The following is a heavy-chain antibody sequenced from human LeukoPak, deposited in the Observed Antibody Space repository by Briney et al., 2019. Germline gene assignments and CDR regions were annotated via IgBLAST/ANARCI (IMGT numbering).Heavy chain of an antibody. CDR1: GFTFGDHY. CDR2: ISGNGETS. J-gene: IGHJ4*02. D-gene: IGHD1-26*01. Sequence: GGSLRLSCAASGFTFGDHYMSWLRRAPGKGLEWLSHISGNGETSYKSLKGRFTISRDKGKSTLYLQMNSLRVEATAIYYCARYSDSSNKIDYWGQGTLVTVSS. V-gene: IGHV3-11*01. CDR3: ARYSDSSNKIDY.